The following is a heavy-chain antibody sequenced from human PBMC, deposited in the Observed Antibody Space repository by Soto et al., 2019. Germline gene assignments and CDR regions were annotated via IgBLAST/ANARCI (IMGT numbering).Heavy chain of an antibody. CDR2: IKHKADGETT. D-gene: IGHD6-19*01. CDR1: GFTFNDAW. Sequence: EVQLVESGGGFVKPGGSLRLSCTASGFTFNDAWMNWVRQGPGKGLEWVARIKHKADGETTDYAAPVKGRFTISRDDSKNTLSLQMDSLRTEDTAVYYCTTDLYSSSAWANDYWGQGTLVTVSS. J-gene: IGHJ4*02. CDR3: TTDLYSSSAWANDY. V-gene: IGHV3-15*07.